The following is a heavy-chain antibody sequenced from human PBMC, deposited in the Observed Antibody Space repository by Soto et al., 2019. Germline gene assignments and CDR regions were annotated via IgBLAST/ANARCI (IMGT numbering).Heavy chain of an antibody. CDR1: GFTFRSYV. CDR2: TSYDGSDK. J-gene: IGHJ1*01. CDR3: ARWGTTGGLDV. D-gene: IGHD3-16*01. V-gene: IGHV3-30*19. Sequence: QVQLVESGGVVVQPGTSLRVSCVGSGFTFRSYVIHWVRQAPGKGLEWVALTSYDGSDKYYGDSVRGRVTISRDNSRNTVDLQMDSLRLEDTALYYCARWGTTGGLDVWGQGTLVSVSS.